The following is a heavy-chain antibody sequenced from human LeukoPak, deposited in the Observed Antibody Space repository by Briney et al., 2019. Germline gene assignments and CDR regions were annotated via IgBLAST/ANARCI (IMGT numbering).Heavy chain of an antibody. D-gene: IGHD6-13*01. CDR3: ARDAYRSIAAAGTDY. CDR1: GGSSSSSSYY. CDR2: IYYSGST. V-gene: IGHV4-39*07. Sequence: SETLSLTCTVSGGSSSSSSYYWGWIRQPPGKGLEWIGSIYYSGSTYYNPSLKSRVTISVDTSKNQFSLKLSSVTAADTAVYYCARDAYRSIAAAGTDYWGQGTLVTVSS. J-gene: IGHJ4*02.